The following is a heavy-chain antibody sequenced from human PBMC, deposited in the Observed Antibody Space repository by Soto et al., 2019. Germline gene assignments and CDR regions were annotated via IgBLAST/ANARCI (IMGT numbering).Heavy chain of an antibody. CDR3: ARRAVTTTDYYGMDV. CDR2: IDPSDSYT. D-gene: IGHD4-17*01. Sequence: GESLKISCQGSGYSFTSYWISWVRQMPWKGLEWMGRIDPSDSYTNYSPSFQGHVTISADKPISTAYLQWSSLKASDTAMYYCARRAVTTTDYYGMDVWGQGITVTVS. V-gene: IGHV5-10-1*01. J-gene: IGHJ6*02. CDR1: GYSFTSYW.